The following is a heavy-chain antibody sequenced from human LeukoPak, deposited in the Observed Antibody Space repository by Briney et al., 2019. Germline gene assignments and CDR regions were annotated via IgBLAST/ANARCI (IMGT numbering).Heavy chain of an antibody. CDR1: GFTFRNYW. D-gene: IGHD6-19*01. Sequence: GGSLRLSSAASGFTFRNYWMSWVRQAPGKGLEWVANVKEDGSDKYYVGSVKGRFTISRDNAKYSLYLQMNSLRAEDTAVYYCARASAVPGTRDSSGQGTLVTVSS. CDR3: ARASAVPGTRDS. CDR2: VKEDGSDK. J-gene: IGHJ4*02. V-gene: IGHV3-7*01.